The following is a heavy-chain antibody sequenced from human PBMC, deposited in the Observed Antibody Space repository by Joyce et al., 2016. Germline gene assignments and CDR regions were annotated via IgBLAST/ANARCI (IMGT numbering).Heavy chain of an antibody. Sequence: QLQLQESGPGLVKPSETLSLTCTVSGGSFSSSSYYWGWIRQPPGKGLEWIGTIYYSGNTYDNPSLKSRVTISVDTSKNQFSLKLSSVTAADTAVYYCAGIYCSSSNCYSADCWGQGTLVTVSS. CDR2: IYYSGNT. V-gene: IGHV4-39*07. D-gene: IGHD2-2*01. J-gene: IGHJ4*02. CDR3: AGIYCSSSNCYSADC. CDR1: GGSFSSSSYY.